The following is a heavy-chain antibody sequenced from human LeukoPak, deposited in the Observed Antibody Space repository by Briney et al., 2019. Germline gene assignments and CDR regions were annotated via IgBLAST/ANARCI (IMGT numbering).Heavy chain of an antibody. V-gene: IGHV1-3*01. CDR3: ARAPLRVIGWFGELLVY. CDR1: GYTFTSYA. J-gene: IGHJ4*02. D-gene: IGHD3-10*01. CDR2: INAGNGNT. Sequence: ASVKVSRKASGYTFTSYAMHWVRQAPGQRLEWMGWINAGNGNTKYSQKFQGRVTITRDTSASTAYMELSSLRSEDTAVYYCARAPLRVIGWFGELLVYWGQGTLVTVSS.